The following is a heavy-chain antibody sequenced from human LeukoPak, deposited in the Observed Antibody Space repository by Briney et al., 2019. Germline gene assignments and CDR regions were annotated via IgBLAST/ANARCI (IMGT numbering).Heavy chain of an antibody. CDR2: IGSSGSTI. J-gene: IGHJ4*02. V-gene: IGHV3-48*02. CDR1: GFTFSSYS. Sequence: GGSLRLSCAASGFTFSSYSMNWVRQAPGKGLEWVSYIGSSGSTIYYADSVKGRSTISRDNAKNSLYLQMSGLRDEDTAVYYCASDSSGYSQFYFDYWGQGTLVTVSS. CDR3: ASDSSGYSQFYFDY. D-gene: IGHD3-22*01.